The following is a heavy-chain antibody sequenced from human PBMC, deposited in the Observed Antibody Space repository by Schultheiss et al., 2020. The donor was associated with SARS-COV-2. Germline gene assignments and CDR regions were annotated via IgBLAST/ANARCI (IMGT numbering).Heavy chain of an antibody. J-gene: IGHJ6*02. CDR2: ISWNSGRI. Sequence: LRLSCAASGFTFDDYAMHWVRQAPGKGLEWVSGISWNSGRIGYVDSVKGRFTISRDNAKNTLYLQMNSLRAEDTAVYYCARVDPYSSSWYWRGTFHYYYYGMDVWGQGTTVTVSS. CDR1: GFTFDDYA. CDR3: ARVDPYSSSWYWRGTFHYYYYGMDV. D-gene: IGHD6-13*01. V-gene: IGHV3-9*01.